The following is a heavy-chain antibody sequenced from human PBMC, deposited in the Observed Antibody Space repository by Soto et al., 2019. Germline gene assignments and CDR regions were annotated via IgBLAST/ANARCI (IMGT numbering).Heavy chain of an antibody. J-gene: IGHJ4*02. V-gene: IGHV1-3*01. CDR3: ARVFVVVPADWNYFDK. CDR2: INAGNGNT. D-gene: IGHD2-2*01. CDR1: GYTLTSYA. Sequence: RASLKVSCKASGYTLTSYAMHWVRQAPGQRLEWMGWINAGNGNTKYSQKFQGRVTITRDTSASTAYMELSSLRSEDTAVYYCARVFVVVPADWNYFDKWGQGTLVTVS.